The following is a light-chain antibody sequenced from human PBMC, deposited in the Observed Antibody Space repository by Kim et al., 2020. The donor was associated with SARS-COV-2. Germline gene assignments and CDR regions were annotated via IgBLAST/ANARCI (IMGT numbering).Light chain of an antibody. CDR2: LNSDGSH. V-gene: IGLV4-69*01. Sequence: QPVLTQSPSASASLGASVKLTCTLSSGHSSYAIAWHQQQPEKGPRYLMKLNSDGSHSKGDGIPDRFSGSSSGAERYLTISSLQSEDEADYYCQTWGTGFWLFGGGTQLTVL. J-gene: IGLJ2*01. CDR1: SGHSSYA. CDR3: QTWGTGFWL.